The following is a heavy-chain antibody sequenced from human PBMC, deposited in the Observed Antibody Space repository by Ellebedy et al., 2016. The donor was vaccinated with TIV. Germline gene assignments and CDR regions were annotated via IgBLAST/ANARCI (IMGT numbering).Heavy chain of an antibody. V-gene: IGHV3-74*01. CDR3: ARDHPLGIENFDY. J-gene: IGHJ4*02. CDR1: GFTFSSYW. CDR2: INSDGSST. Sequence: PGGSLRLSCAAPGFTFSSYWMHWVRRAPGKGLVWVSRINSDGSSTRYADAVKGRFTISRDNAKNTLYLQMNSLRAEDTAVYYCARDHPLGIENFDYWGQGTLVTVSS. D-gene: IGHD7-27*01.